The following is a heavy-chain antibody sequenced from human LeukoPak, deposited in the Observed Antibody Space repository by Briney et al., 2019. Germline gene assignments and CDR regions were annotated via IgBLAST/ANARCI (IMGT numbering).Heavy chain of an antibody. CDR1: GFTFSSYS. Sequence: PGGSLRLSCAASGFTFSSYSMNWVRQAPGKGLEWVSSISSSSSYIYYADSVKGRFTISRDNAKNSLYLQMNSLRAEDTAVYYCARGDQWLTGTMALLDYWGQGTLVTVSS. J-gene: IGHJ4*02. V-gene: IGHV3-21*01. D-gene: IGHD1-20*01. CDR2: ISSSSSYI. CDR3: ARGDQWLTGTMALLDY.